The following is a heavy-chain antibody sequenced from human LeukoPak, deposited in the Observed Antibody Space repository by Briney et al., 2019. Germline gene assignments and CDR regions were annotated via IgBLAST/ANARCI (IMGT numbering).Heavy chain of an antibody. V-gene: IGHV3-23*01. J-gene: IGHJ3*02. CDR1: GFTFSSYA. CDR2: ISGSGAGK. Sequence: GGSLRLSCAASGFTFSSYAMSWVRQAPGKGLEWVSAISGSGAGKFYAAPVKGRFTTSRDNSKNTLYVQMNSLRAEDTAVYYCAKAAYGDYAGAFDIWGQGTMVIVSS. D-gene: IGHD4-17*01. CDR3: AKAAYGDYAGAFDI.